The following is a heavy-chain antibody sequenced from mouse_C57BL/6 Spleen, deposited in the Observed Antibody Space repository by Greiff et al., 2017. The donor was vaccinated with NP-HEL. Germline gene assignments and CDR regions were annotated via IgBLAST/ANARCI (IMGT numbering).Heavy chain of an antibody. V-gene: IGHV1-19*01. CDR1: GYTFTDYY. CDR3: ARGHYGSDWYFDV. J-gene: IGHJ1*03. Sequence: VQLQQSGPVLVKPGASVKMSCKASGYTFTDYYMNWVKQSHGKSLEWIGVINPYNGGTSYNQKFKGKATLTVDKSSSTAYMALNSLTSEDSAVYYCARGHYGSDWYFDVWGTGTTVTVSS. CDR2: INPYNGGT. D-gene: IGHD1-1*01.